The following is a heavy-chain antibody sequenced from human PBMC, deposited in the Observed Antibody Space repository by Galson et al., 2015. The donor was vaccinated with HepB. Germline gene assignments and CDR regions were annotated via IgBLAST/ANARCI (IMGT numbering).Heavy chain of an antibody. Sequence: SLRLSCAASGFTFSRYWMSWVRQAPGKGLEWVANIKQDGSEKYYVDSVKGRFTISRDNAKNSLYLQMNSLRAEDTAVYYCATNSDYWGQGTLVTVSS. V-gene: IGHV3-7*01. CDR3: ATNSDY. CDR2: IKQDGSEK. CDR1: GFTFSRYW. D-gene: IGHD2/OR15-2a*01. J-gene: IGHJ4*02.